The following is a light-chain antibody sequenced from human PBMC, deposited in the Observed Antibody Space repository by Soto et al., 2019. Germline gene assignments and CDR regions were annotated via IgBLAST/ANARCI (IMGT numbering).Light chain of an antibody. CDR3: QQYNEWPQT. CDR2: SAS. Sequence: EIVLTQSPGTLSLSPGEGATLSCRASQSVSSSYLAWYQQKPGQAPRLLIHSASTRATGIPARFSGVGSGTEFTLTISSLQSEDFAIYYCQQYNEWPQTFGQGTRLEIK. J-gene: IGKJ5*01. CDR1: QSVSSSY. V-gene: IGKV3-15*01.